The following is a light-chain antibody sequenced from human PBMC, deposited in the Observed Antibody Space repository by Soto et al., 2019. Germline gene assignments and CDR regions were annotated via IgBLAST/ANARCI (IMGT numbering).Light chain of an antibody. J-gene: IGKJ1*01. V-gene: IGKV1-5*01. CDR1: QSISRW. CDR2: DVS. Sequence: DIQMPQSPSTLSASVSDRVTITCRASQSISRWVAWYQQKPGKAPKLPIYDVSSLESGVPSRFSGSGSGTEFTLTISSLQPDDFAIYYCQQYNSYPWTFGQGTKVEIK. CDR3: QQYNSYPWT.